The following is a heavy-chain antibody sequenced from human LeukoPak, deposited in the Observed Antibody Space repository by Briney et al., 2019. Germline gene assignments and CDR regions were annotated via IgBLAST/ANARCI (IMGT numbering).Heavy chain of an antibody. D-gene: IGHD3-16*02. CDR2: MKLNSGNT. CDR3: ARPQLYDYVWGSYRSSFAFDI. J-gene: IGHJ3*02. Sequence: ASVKVSCKASGYTFTSYDINWVRQAPGQGLEWMGWMKLNSGNTGYAQKFQGRVTMTRNTSISTAYMELSSLRSEDTAVYYCARPQLYDYVWGSYRSSFAFDIWGLGTMVTVSS. CDR1: GYTFTSYD. V-gene: IGHV1-8*01.